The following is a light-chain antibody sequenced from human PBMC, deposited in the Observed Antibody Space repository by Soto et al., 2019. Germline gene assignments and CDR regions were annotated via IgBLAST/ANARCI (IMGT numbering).Light chain of an antibody. CDR3: GSYTSSSTLEGV. CDR1: SSDIGASNS. Sequence: QSALTQPPSASGSPGQSVTISCAGSSSDIGASNSVSWYQQHPGKAPKLLISEVTKRPSGVPDRFSGSKSGNTASLTVSGLQADDEADYYCGSYTSSSTLEGVFGTGTKLTVL. V-gene: IGLV2-8*01. CDR2: EVT. J-gene: IGLJ1*01.